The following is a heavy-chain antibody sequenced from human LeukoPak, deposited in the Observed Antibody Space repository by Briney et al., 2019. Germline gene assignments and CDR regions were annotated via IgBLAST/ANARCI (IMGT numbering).Heavy chain of an antibody. CDR3: ARDTLKNPDRPRNADAFGI. J-gene: IGHJ3*02. V-gene: IGHV1-69*13. D-gene: IGHD1-14*01. CDR2: IIPIFGTA. Sequence: SVKVSCKASGGTFSSYAISWVRQAPGQGLEWMGGIIPIFGTANYAQKFQGRVTITADESTSTAYMELSSLRSEDTAVYYCARDTLKNPDRPRNADAFGIWGQGTMVTVSS. CDR1: GGTFSSYA.